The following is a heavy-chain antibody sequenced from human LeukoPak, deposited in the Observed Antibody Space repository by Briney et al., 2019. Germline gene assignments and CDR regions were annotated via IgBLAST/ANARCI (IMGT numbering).Heavy chain of an antibody. CDR2: ISYSGST. Sequence: SETLSLTCTVSGGSINSYYWSWIRQPPGKGLEGIGYISYSGSTNYNPSLKSRVTISVDTSKNQFSLKLSSVTAADTAVYYCTRLPSSGQTYFDYWGQGTLVTVSS. CDR1: GGSINSYY. V-gene: IGHV4-59*08. J-gene: IGHJ4*02. CDR3: TRLPSSGQTYFDY. D-gene: IGHD6-19*01.